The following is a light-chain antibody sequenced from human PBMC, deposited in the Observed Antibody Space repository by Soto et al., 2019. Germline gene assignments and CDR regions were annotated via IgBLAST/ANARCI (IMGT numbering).Light chain of an antibody. Sequence: EIVLTQSPATLSLSPGERATLSCRASQSVGSYLAWYQHKPGQAPRFLIYGASNRATDIPGRFSGRGSGTDFTLTTSSLESGDSAVYYCQQRDKCPRTFGQGTKLEIK. CDR3: QQRDKCPRT. CDR2: GAS. V-gene: IGKV3-11*01. J-gene: IGKJ2*01. CDR1: QSVGSY.